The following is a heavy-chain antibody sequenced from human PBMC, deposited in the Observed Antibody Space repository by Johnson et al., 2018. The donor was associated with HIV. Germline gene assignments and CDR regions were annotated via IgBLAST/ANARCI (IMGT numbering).Heavy chain of an antibody. CDR3: ARDGGRGDFDI. CDR2: ISSSGGTK. Sequence: QVHLVESGGGLVKPGGSLRLSCAASGFSFSDYYMTWIRQAPGKGLEWVSYISSSGGTKYYADSLKGRFTISRDNAKNSLYLQMNSLRVEDTAVYYCARDGGRGDFDIWGQGTRVSVSS. V-gene: IGHV3-11*04. CDR1: GFSFSDYY. D-gene: IGHD3-16*01. J-gene: IGHJ3*02.